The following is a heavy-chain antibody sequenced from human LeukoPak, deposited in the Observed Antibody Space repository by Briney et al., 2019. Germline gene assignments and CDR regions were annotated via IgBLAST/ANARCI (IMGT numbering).Heavy chain of an antibody. CDR2: IYYSGST. D-gene: IGHD4-17*01. Sequence: SETLSLTCTVSGGSISSYYWSWIRQPPGKGLEWIGYIYYSGSTNYNPSLKSRVTISVDTSKNQFSLKLSSVTAADTAVYYCAGLSVKYYFDYWGQGTLVTVSS. V-gene: IGHV4-59*01. CDR1: GGSISSYY. CDR3: AGLSVKYYFDY. J-gene: IGHJ4*02.